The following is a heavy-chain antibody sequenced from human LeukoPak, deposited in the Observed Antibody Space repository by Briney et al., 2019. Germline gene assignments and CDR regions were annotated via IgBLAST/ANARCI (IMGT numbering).Heavy chain of an antibody. V-gene: IGHV4-39*07. D-gene: IGHD3-10*01. J-gene: IGHJ4*02. CDR3: ARSLWFGELFDY. CDR1: GGSISSGGYY. Sequence: SETLSLTCTVSGGSISSGGYYWSWIRQPPGKGLEWIGEINHSGSTNYNPSLKSRVTISVDTSKNQFSLKLSSVTAADTAVYYCARSLWFGELFDYWGQGTLVTVSS. CDR2: INHSGST.